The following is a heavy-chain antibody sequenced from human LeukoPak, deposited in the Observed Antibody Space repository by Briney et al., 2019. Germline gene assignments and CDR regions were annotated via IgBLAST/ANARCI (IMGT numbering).Heavy chain of an antibody. CDR1: GGSISSGGYY. V-gene: IGHV4-30-2*05. CDR3: ARGEMTTVVTDY. J-gene: IGHJ4*02. Sequence: SETLSLTCTVSGGSISSGGYYWSWIRQPPGKGLEWIGYIYHSGSTYYNPSLKSRVTISVDTSKNQFSLKLSSVTAADTAVYYCARGEMTTVVTDYWGQGTLVTVSS. CDR2: IYHSGST. D-gene: IGHD4-23*01.